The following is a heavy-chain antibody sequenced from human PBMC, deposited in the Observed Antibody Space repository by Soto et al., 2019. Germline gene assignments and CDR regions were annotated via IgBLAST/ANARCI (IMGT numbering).Heavy chain of an antibody. V-gene: IGHV3-23*01. J-gene: IGHJ4*02. CDR2: IIGNGRST. CDR3: SKGAFGGIVVTSLEN. CDR1: GFPFNTYA. D-gene: IGHD3-16*02. Sequence: GGSLRLSCSASGFPFNTYAMTWVRQTPGRGLEWVATIIGNGRSTYYADSVKGRFTLARDNARNTLYLQMDSLRGEDTAVYFCSKGAFGGIVVTSLENWGQGTLVTVSS.